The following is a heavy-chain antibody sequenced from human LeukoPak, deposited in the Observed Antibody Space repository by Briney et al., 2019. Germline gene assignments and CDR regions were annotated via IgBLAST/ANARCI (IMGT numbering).Heavy chain of an antibody. Sequence: GGSLRLSCAASGFTFSSYSMNWVRQAPGKGLEWVSSISSSSSYIYYADSVKGRFTISRDNAKNSLYLQMNGLRAEDTAVYYCARAHSGYDGGYMDVWGKGTTVTVSS. CDR1: GFTFSSYS. CDR3: ARAHSGYDGGYMDV. J-gene: IGHJ6*03. D-gene: IGHD5-12*01. CDR2: ISSSSSYI. V-gene: IGHV3-21*01.